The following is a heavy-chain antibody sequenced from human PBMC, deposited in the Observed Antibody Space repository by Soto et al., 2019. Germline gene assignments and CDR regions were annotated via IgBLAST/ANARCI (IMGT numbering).Heavy chain of an antibody. Sequence: EVQLVESGGGLVQPGGSLRLSCAASGFTVSSNYMNWVRQAPGKGLEWVSIIYGAASTYYADSVKGRFTISRDSSKNTLYLQMNSLRAEDTAVYYCARDGPSRSRYYFDYWGQGTLVTVSS. CDR3: ARDGPSRSRYYFDY. D-gene: IGHD6-13*01. CDR2: IYGAAST. J-gene: IGHJ4*02. V-gene: IGHV3-66*01. CDR1: GFTVSSNY.